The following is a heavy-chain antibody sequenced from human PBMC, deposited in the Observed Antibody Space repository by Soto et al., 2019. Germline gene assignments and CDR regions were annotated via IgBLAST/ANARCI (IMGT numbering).Heavy chain of an antibody. CDR1: GDSISSGGYY. V-gene: IGHV4-31*03. J-gene: IGHJ4*02. D-gene: IGHD5-18*01. CDR2: IYYSGST. CDR3: ARSGYSYGPNPLLY. Sequence: SETLSLTSTVSGDSISSGGYYWSWISPHPGKGLEWIGYIYYSGSTYYNPSLKSRVTISVDTSKNQFSLKLSSVTAADTAVYYCARSGYSYGPNPLLYWGQGTLVTVS.